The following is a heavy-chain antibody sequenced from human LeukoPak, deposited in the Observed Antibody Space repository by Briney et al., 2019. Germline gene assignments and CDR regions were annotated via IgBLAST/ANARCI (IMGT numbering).Heavy chain of an antibody. D-gene: IGHD3-22*01. Sequence: SGTLSLTCAVSGYSITSTYWWGWIRPTPGGGLEWIGSLHHSGSTSYSPSLKSRVTISVDTSKNQFSLRLSSVTAADTAVYYCARVGGDDSTGHYSVDYWGQGTLVTVSS. CDR1: GYSITSTYW. J-gene: IGHJ4*02. CDR3: ARVGGDDSTGHYSVDY. CDR2: LHHSGST. V-gene: IGHV4-38-2*01.